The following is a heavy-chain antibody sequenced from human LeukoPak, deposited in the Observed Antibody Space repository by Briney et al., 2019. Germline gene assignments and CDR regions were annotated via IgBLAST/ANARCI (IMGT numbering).Heavy chain of an antibody. J-gene: IGHJ4*02. V-gene: IGHV4-39*01. CDR2: IYYSGST. D-gene: IGHD3-10*01. Sequence: SETLSLTCTVSGGSISSSGYYWGWIRQPPGKGLEWIGTIYYSGSTQYNPSLKSRVTISVDTSKNQFSLKLSSVTAADTAVYYCASNYYGSGSLDYWGQGNLVTVSS. CDR3: ASNYYGSGSLDY. CDR1: GGSISSSGYY.